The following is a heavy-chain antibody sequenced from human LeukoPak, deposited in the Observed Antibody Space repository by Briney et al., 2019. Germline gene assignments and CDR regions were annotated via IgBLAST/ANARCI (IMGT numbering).Heavy chain of an antibody. CDR1: GYTFTKYA. CDR2: ISAYNGNT. CDR3: ARVPKSEHSSIQGAWGY. V-gene: IGHV1-18*01. D-gene: IGHD6-6*01. J-gene: IGHJ4*02. Sequence: ASVKVSCKASGYTFTKYAMNWVRQAPGQGLEWMGWISAYNGNTNYAQKLQGRVTMTTDTSTSTAYMELRSLRSDDTAVYYCARVPKSEHSSIQGAWGYWGQGTLVTVSS.